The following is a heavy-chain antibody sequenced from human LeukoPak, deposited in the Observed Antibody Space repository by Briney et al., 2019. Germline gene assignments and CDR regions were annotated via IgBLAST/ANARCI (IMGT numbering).Heavy chain of an antibody. D-gene: IGHD6-13*01. CDR1: GYTFTGYY. V-gene: IGHV1-2*02. J-gene: IGHJ4*02. Sequence: ASVKVSCEASGYTFTGYYMHWVRQAPGQGLEWMGWINPNSGGTNYAQKFQGRVTMTRDTSISTAYMELSRLRSDDTAVYYCAIYSSSWYGIDYWGQGTLVTVSS. CDR3: AIYSSSWYGIDY. CDR2: INPNSGGT.